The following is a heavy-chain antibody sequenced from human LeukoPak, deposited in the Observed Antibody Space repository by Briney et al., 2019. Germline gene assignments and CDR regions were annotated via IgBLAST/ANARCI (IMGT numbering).Heavy chain of an antibody. CDR1: GGSISSYY. CDR2: IYTSGST. Sequence: SETLSLTCTVSGGSISSYYWSWIRQPAGKGLEWIGRIYTSGSTNYNPSLKSRVTMSVDTSKNQFSLKLSSVTAADTAVYYCARDLFARSYYGSGSYFDYWGQGTLVTVSS. D-gene: IGHD3-10*01. V-gene: IGHV4-4*07. CDR3: ARDLFARSYYGSGSYFDY. J-gene: IGHJ4*02.